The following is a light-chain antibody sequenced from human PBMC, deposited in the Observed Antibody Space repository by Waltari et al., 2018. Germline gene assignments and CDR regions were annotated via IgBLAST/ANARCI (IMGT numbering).Light chain of an antibody. CDR1: QSISSY. J-gene: IGKJ2*01. CDR2: AAS. V-gene: IGKV1-39*01. CDR3: MQALQPPYT. Sequence: DIQMTQSPSSLSASVGDRVTITCRASQSISSYLNWYQQKPGKAPKLLIYAASSLQSGVPSRFSGSGSGTDFTLKISRVEAEDVGVYYCMQALQPPYTFGQGTKLEIK.